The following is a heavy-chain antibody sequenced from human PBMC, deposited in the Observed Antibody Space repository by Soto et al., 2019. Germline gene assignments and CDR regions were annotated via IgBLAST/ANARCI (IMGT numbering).Heavy chain of an antibody. CDR2: IYYSGST. CDR1: GDSISSYY. Sequence: EPLSLTCTVSGDSISSYYWTWIRQPPGKGLEWIGYIYYSGSTNYNPSLKSRVTISVDTSKNQFSLKLTSVTAADTAVYYCARGVATIGPWGQGTLVTVSS. CDR3: ARGVATIGP. V-gene: IGHV4-59*01. D-gene: IGHD5-12*01. J-gene: IGHJ5*02.